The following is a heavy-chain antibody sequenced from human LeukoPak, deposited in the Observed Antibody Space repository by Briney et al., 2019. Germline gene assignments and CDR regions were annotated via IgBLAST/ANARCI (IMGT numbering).Heavy chain of an antibody. D-gene: IGHD6-6*01. CDR1: GGSISSGGYY. J-gene: IGHJ6*03. Sequence: SETLSLTCTVSGGSISSGGYYWSWIRQPPGKGLEWIGYIYHSGSTYYNPSLKSRVTISVDRSKNQFSLKLSSVTAADTAVYYCARWSGSVTARNYYYYMDVWGEGTTVTVSS. CDR2: IYHSGST. V-gene: IGHV4-30-2*01. CDR3: ARWSGSVTARNYYYYMDV.